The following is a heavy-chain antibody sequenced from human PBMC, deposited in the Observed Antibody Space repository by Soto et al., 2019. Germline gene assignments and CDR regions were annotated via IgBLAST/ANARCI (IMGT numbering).Heavy chain of an antibody. J-gene: IGHJ5*02. CDR1: GGTFSTDA. Sequence: GASVKVSCKASGGTFSTDAINWVRQAPGQGLEWMGGIIPIFGSANYAQKFQGRVTITADESTSTAYMELSSLRSEDTAVYFCARSTPSIPATGNIQYNWLDPWGQGTLVTVSS. CDR3: ARSTPSIPATGNIQYNWLDP. D-gene: IGHD2-21*01. V-gene: IGHV1-69*13. CDR2: IIPIFGSA.